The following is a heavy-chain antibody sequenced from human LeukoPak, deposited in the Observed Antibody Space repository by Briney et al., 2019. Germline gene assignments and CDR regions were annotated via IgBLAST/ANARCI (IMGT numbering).Heavy chain of an antibody. D-gene: IGHD3-22*01. CDR1: GGTFSSYA. V-gene: IGHV1-69*04. J-gene: IGHJ4*02. CDR3: AREAMIVVVIEEESKFDY. CDR2: ITPILGIA. Sequence: ASVKVSCKASGGTFSSYAISWVRQAPGQGLEWMGRITPILGIANYAQKFQGRVTITADKSTSTAYMELSSLEDTAVYYCAREAMIVVVIEEESKFDYWGQGTLVTVSS.